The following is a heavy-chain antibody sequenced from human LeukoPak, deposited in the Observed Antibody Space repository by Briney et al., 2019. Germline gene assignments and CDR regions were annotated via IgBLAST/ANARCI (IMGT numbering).Heavy chain of an antibody. J-gene: IGHJ4*02. CDR2: ISSSSSTI. CDR1: GFTFSSYS. V-gene: IGHV3-48*01. CDR3: ASHPRYYYDSSGDH. Sequence: GSLRLSCAASGFTFSSYSMNWVRQAPGKGVEWVSYISSSSSTIYYADSVKGRFTISRDNAKNSLYLQMNSLRAEDTAVYYCASHPRYYYDSSGDHWGQGTLVTVSS. D-gene: IGHD3-22*01.